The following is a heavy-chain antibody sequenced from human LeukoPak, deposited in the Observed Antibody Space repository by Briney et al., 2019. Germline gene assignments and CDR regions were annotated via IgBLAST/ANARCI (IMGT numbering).Heavy chain of an antibody. CDR2: ISSSGSTI. V-gene: IGHV3-48*03. J-gene: IGHJ4*02. Sequence: TGGSLRPSCAASGFTFSSYEMNWVRQAPGKGLEWVSYISSSGSTIYYADSVKGRFTISRDNAKNSLYLQMNSLRAEDTALYYCAKRADPDRYFDYWGQGTLVTVSS. CDR1: GFTFSSYE. CDR3: AKRADPDRYFDY.